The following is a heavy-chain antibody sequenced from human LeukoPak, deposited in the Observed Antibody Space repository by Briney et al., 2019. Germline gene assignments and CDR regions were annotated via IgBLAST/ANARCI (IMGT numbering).Heavy chain of an antibody. V-gene: IGHV1-18*01. CDR2: ISAYNGNT. CDR1: GYTFTSYG. J-gene: IGHJ6*03. D-gene: IGHD3-9*01. Sequence: ASVKVSCKAPGYTFTSYGISWVRQAPGQGLEWMGWISAYNGNTNYAQKLQGRVTMTTDTSTSTAYMELRSLRSDDTAVYYCARDYRGGYDILTGYALYYYYYMDVWGKGTTVTVSS. CDR3: ARDYRGGYDILTGYALYYYYYMDV.